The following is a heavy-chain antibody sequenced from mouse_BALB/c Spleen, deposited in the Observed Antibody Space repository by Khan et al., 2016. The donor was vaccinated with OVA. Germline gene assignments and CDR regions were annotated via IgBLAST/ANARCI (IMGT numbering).Heavy chain of an antibody. CDR3: ARGSDNSRFTY. CDR2: ISTYYGDA. Sequence: QVQLQQSGAELVRPGVSVKISCKGSGYTFTDFAMHWVKQSHAKSLEWIGVISTYYGDADYNQKFKGKATMTVDKSSSTDYMELATLTSEASAIYYCARGSDNSRFTYWGQGTLVTVSA. D-gene: IGHD1-3*01. CDR1: GYTFTDFA. V-gene: IGHV1S137*01. J-gene: IGHJ3*01.